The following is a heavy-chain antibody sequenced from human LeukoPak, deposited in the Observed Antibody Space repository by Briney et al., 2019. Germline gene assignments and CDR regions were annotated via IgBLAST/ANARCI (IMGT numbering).Heavy chain of an antibody. J-gene: IGHJ4*02. CDR2: ISSSGAYI. D-gene: IGHD3-22*01. V-gene: IGHV3-21*01. CDR3: ARGVGNYRYYFDF. CDR1: GFTFGDYA. Sequence: KTGGSQRLSCTASGFTFGDYAMSWFRQAPGKGLEWVSSISSSGAYIYYADLVEGRFTISRDNGKNSLYLQMNSLRAEDTAVYYCARGVGNYRYYFDFWGQGTLVTVSS.